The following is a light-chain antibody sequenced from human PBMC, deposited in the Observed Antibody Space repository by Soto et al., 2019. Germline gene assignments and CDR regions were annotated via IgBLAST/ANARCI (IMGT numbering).Light chain of an antibody. CDR1: QNVDGSY. J-gene: IGKJ1*01. CDR3: QQYGGSPWT. Sequence: IVLTQSPGTLSLSPGQRATLSCRASQNVDGSYLAWFQQKPGQAPRLLIYGASSRATGIPDRFSGGGSGTDFTLTSTRLEPEDFAVYYCQQYGGSPWTFGQGTKVEMK. V-gene: IGKV3-20*01. CDR2: GAS.